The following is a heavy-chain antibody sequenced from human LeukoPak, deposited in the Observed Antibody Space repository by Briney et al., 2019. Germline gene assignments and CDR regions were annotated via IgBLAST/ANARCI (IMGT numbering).Heavy chain of an antibody. Sequence: ASVKVSCKASGYTFTSYDINWVRQATGQGLEWMGWMNPNSGNTGYAQKFQGRVTMTRNTSISTAYMELSSLRSEDAAVYYCARSPVVVGRVISRYPVPNNWFDPWGQGTLVTVSS. J-gene: IGHJ5*02. CDR3: ARSPVVVGRVISRYPVPNNWFDP. CDR1: GYTFTSYD. D-gene: IGHD2-21*01. V-gene: IGHV1-8*01. CDR2: MNPNSGNT.